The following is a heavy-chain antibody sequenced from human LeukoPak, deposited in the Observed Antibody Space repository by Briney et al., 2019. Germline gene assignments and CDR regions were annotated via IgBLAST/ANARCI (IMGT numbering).Heavy chain of an antibody. CDR2: IYYSGST. CDR3: ASSLQLWSHFDY. D-gene: IGHD5-18*01. J-gene: IGHJ4*02. Sequence: PSETLSLTCTVSGGSISSYYWSWIRQPPGKGLEWIGYIYYSGSTNYNPSLKSRVTISVETSKNQFSLKLSSVTAADTAVYYCASSLQLWSHFDYWGQGTLVTVSS. V-gene: IGHV4-59*08. CDR1: GGSISSYY.